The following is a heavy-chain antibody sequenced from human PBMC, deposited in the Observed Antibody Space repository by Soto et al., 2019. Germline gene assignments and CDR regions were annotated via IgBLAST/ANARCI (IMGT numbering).Heavy chain of an antibody. CDR3: ARDLRNYYYYMDV. Sequence: PGGSLRLSCATSGFTFSSYWMHWVRQAPGKGLEWVANIKQDGSEKYYVDSVKGRFTISRDNAKNSLYLQMNSLRAEDTAVYYCARDLRNYYYYMDVWGKGTTVTVSS. CDR1: GFTFSSYW. CDR2: IKQDGSEK. J-gene: IGHJ6*03. V-gene: IGHV3-7*01.